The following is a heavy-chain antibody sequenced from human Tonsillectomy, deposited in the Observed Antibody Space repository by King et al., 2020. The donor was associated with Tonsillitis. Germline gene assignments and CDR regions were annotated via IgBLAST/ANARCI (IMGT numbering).Heavy chain of an antibody. V-gene: IGHV3-23*04. D-gene: IGHD5-18*01. CDR3: ANGESAVVAIKYYFDY. Sequence: VQLVESGGGLVQPGGSLRLSCAASGFTFSNYAMTWVRQAPGKGLEWVSTISGSGGSTYYADSVKGRFTVSRDNSKNTLYLLMNSLRAEDTAVYYCANGESAVVAIKYYFDYWGQGTLVTVSS. CDR1: GFTFSNYA. CDR2: ISGSGGST. J-gene: IGHJ4*02.